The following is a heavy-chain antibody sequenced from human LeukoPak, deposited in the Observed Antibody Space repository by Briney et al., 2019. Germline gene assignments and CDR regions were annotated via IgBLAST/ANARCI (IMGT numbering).Heavy chain of an antibody. CDR3: ARANVAYGSGRGGLGIDY. V-gene: IGHV3-30*03. D-gene: IGHD3-10*01. CDR2: ISYDGSNK. Sequence: GGSLRLSCAASGFTFSGYSINWVRQAPGKGLEWVAVISYDGSNKYYADSVKGRFTISRDNSKNTLYLQMNSLRAEDTAVYYCARANVAYGSGRGGLGIDYWGQGTLVTVSS. CDR1: GFTFSGYS. J-gene: IGHJ4*02.